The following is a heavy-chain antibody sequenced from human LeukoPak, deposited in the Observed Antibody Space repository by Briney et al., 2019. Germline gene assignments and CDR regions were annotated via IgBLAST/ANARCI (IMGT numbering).Heavy chain of an antibody. J-gene: IGHJ6*02. CDR2: ISYDGSNK. CDR3: AREGTTVTTYLRSYCYGMDV. V-gene: IGHV3-30*04. Sequence: PGRSLRLSCAASGFTFSSYAMHWVRQAPGKGLEWVAVISYDGSNKYYADSVKGRFTISRDNSKNTLYLQMNSLRAEDTAVYYCAREGTTVTTYLRSYCYGMDVWGQGTTVTVSS. CDR1: GFTFSSYA. D-gene: IGHD4-17*01.